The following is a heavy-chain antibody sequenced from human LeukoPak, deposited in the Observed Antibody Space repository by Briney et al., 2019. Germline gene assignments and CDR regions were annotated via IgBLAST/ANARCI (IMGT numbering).Heavy chain of an antibody. D-gene: IGHD6-13*01. CDR1: GFTFSSYG. Sequence: GRSLRLSCAASGFTFSSYGMRWVRQAPGKGLEWVAVIWYDGSNKYYADSVKGRFTISRDNSKNTLYLQMNSLRAEDTAVYYCARGVAAAWGADYWGQGTLVTVSS. CDR2: IWYDGSNK. J-gene: IGHJ4*02. V-gene: IGHV3-33*01. CDR3: ARGVAAAWGADY.